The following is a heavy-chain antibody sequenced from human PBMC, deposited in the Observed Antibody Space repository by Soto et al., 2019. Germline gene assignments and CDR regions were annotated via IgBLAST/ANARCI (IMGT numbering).Heavy chain of an antibody. Sequence: GGSLRLSCAASGFTVSSNYMSWVRQAPGKGLEWVSVIYSGGSTYYADSVKGRFTISRDNSKNTLYLQMNSLRAEDTAVYYCARESTGKVGPAYYYYYGMDVWGQGTTVTVSS. CDR2: IYSGGST. CDR3: ARESTGKVGPAYYYYYGMDV. J-gene: IGHJ6*02. CDR1: GFTVSSNY. D-gene: IGHD2-8*02. V-gene: IGHV3-53*01.